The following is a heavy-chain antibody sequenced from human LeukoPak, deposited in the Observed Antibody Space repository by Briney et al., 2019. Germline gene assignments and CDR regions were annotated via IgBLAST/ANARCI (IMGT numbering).Heavy chain of an antibody. J-gene: IGHJ4*02. Sequence: PSETLSLTCTVSGDSISNYYWGWIRQPPGKGLEWIGYIYYSGSTNYNPSLKSRVTISADTSKSQFSLNLSSVTAADTAVYYCARGTCSNSGCRPYFDYWGQGTQVTVSS. CDR1: GDSISNYY. CDR3: ARGTCSNSGCRPYFDY. V-gene: IGHV4-59*01. D-gene: IGHD2/OR15-2a*01. CDR2: IYYSGST.